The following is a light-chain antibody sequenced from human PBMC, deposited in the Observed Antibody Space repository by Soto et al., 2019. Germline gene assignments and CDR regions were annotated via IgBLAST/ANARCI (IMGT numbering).Light chain of an antibody. CDR1: QSITLNY. CDR2: GAS. Sequence: ENVLTQSPGTLSLFPGERATLSCRASQSITLNYLAWYQQKPGQAPRLLISGASSRATGIPDMFSGSGSGTDFTLTISRLEPEDFAVYYCQQYGSSPYTFGQGTKVESK. J-gene: IGKJ2*01. CDR3: QQYGSSPYT. V-gene: IGKV3-20*01.